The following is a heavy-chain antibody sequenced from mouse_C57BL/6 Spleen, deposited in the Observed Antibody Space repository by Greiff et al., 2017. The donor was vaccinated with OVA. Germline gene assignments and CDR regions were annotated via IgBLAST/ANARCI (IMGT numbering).Heavy chain of an antibody. CDR3: ASLIYYDYDGRFAY. Sequence: QVQLKQPGAELVKPGASVKVSCKASGYTFTSYWMHWVKQRPGQGLEWIGRIHPSDSDTNYNQKFKGKATLTVDKSSSTAYMQLSSLTSEDSAVYYCASLIYYDYDGRFAYWGQGTLVTVSA. V-gene: IGHV1-74*01. J-gene: IGHJ3*01. CDR2: IHPSDSDT. D-gene: IGHD2-4*01. CDR1: GYTFTSYW.